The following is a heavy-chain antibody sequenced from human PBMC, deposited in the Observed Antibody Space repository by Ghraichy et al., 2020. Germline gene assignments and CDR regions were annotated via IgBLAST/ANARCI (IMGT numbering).Heavy chain of an antibody. J-gene: IGHJ3*02. CDR3: ARSCSSEAFDI. Sequence: SETLSLTCAVYGGSFSGYYWSWIRQLPGKGLEWIGEINHSGSTNYNPSLKSRVTISVDTSKNQFSLKLSSVTAADTAVYYCARSCSSEAFDIWGQGTMVTVSS. CDR1: GGSFSGYY. V-gene: IGHV4-34*01. D-gene: IGHD2-2*01. CDR2: INHSGST.